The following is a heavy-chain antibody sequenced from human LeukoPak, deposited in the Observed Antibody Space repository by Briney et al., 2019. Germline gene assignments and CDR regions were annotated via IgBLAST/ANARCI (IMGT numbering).Heavy chain of an antibody. CDR1: GFTFDDYG. D-gene: IGHD3-10*01. V-gene: IGHV3-20*04. J-gene: IGHJ6*03. CDR3: AREAQGYYGSGSSRYYYYMDV. Sequence: PGGPLRLSCAASGFTFDDYGMSWVRQAPGKGLEWVSGINWNGGSTGYADSVKGRFTISRDNAKNSLYLQMNSLRAEDTALYYCAREAQGYYGSGSSRYYYYMDVWGKGTMVTVSS. CDR2: INWNGGST.